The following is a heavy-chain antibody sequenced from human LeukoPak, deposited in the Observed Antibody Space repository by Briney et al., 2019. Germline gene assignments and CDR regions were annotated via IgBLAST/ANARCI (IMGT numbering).Heavy chain of an antibody. CDR1: GSTFSSYA. Sequence: ASVKVSCNASGSTFSSYAISWMRHPPGQGHERMGSIIPIFGTANYAQKSQGRVTITADKSTSTAYMELSSLRSEDTAVYYCARTYYYGSGSYYNRNYFDYWGQGTLVSVSS. V-gene: IGHV1-69*06. CDR2: IIPIFGTA. J-gene: IGHJ4*02. D-gene: IGHD3-10*01. CDR3: ARTYYYGSGSYYNRNYFDY.